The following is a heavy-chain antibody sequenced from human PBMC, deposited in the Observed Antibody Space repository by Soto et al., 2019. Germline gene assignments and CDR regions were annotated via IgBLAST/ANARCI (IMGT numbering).Heavy chain of an antibody. CDR1: GGSISSYY. CDR3: ARVGHSSSWYIDY. Sequence: PSETLSLTCTVSGGSISSYYWSWMRQPPGKGLEWIGYIYYSGSTNYNPSLKSRVTISVDTSKNQFSLKLSSVTAADTAVYYCARVGHSSSWYIDYWGQGTLVTVSS. J-gene: IGHJ4*02. V-gene: IGHV4-59*01. CDR2: IYYSGST. D-gene: IGHD6-13*01.